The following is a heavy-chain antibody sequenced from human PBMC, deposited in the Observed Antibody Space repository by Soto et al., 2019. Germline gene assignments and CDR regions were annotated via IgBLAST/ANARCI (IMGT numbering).Heavy chain of an antibody. CDR1: GYTFSSYG. J-gene: IGHJ6*02. V-gene: IGHV1-18*01. Sequence: ASVKVSCKASGYTFSSYGVSWVRQAPGQGLERMGWISAYNGNTNYAQKFQGRVTMTTDTSTNTAYMELRSLSSDDTAMYYCAADYGDYSYLYNMDVWGQGTTVTVSS. CDR3: AADYGDYSYLYNMDV. CDR2: ISAYNGNT. D-gene: IGHD4-17*01.